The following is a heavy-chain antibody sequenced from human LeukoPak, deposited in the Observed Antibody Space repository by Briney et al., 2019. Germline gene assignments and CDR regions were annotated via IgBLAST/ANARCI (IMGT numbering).Heavy chain of an antibody. CDR3: TTDEYYSNTPFDLDSFDF. Sequence: GGSLRLSCEGSGFTFSQAWMSWVRQAPGKGLEWVGRVKSYPEGMATDCAAPVKGRFTISRDDPKNTLFLQMNSLKTEDTDVYYCTTDEYYSNTPFDLDSFDFWGQGTMVTVSS. V-gene: IGHV3-15*01. D-gene: IGHD4-4*01. J-gene: IGHJ3*01. CDR2: VKSYPEGMAT. CDR1: GFTFSQAW.